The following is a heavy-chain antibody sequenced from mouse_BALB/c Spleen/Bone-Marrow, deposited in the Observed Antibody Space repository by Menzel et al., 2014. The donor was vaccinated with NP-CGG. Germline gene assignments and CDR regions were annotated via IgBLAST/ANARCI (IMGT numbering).Heavy chain of an antibody. CDR3: ARSGTDYAMDY. J-gene: IGHJ4*01. CDR1: GFSLTSYV. D-gene: IGHD4-1*01. Sequence: VQLVESGPDLVAPSQSLSLTCTVSGFSLTSYVLHWVRQPPGKGLEWLGVIWSDGSTTYNSALKSRLSISKDNSKRQVLLKMNSLQTDDTAMYYCARSGTDYAMDYWGQGTSVTVSS. CDR2: IWSDGST. V-gene: IGHV2-6-2*01.